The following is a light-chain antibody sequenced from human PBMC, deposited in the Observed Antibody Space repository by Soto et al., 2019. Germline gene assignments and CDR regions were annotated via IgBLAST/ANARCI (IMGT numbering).Light chain of an antibody. J-gene: IGKJ5*01. CDR3: QQSFSTPT. V-gene: IGKV1-39*01. Sequence: DIQMTQSPSSLSTSIGYRFTITCLASQRINIYLNWYRQKPGKAPELLIYSASNLQSGVPSRFSGSGSGTDFTLTISGLQSEDFATYYCQQSFSTPTFGQGTRLETK. CDR1: QRINIY. CDR2: SAS.